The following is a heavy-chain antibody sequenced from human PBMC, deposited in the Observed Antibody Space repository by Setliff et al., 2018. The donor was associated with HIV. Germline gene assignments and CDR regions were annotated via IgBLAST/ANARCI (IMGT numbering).Heavy chain of an antibody. Sequence: SVKVSCKASGGPFTSAFNWVRQVPRQGLGWMGGIIPIFGTANYEQNFGGRVTITADQSTTTSYLQLNSLRFEDTAIYDCASDSPAARFEELEDHYYYFRDFWGKGTTVTVSS. J-gene: IGHJ6*03. CDR3: ASDSPAARFEELEDHYYYFRDF. CDR2: IIPIFGTA. CDR1: GGPFTSA. V-gene: IGHV1-69*13. D-gene: IGHD3-10*01.